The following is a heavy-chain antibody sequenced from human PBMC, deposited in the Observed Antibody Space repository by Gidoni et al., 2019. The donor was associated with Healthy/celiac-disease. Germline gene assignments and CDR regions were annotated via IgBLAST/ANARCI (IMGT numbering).Heavy chain of an antibody. CDR3: ARVVEMATIPAYYYYGMDV. D-gene: IGHD5-12*01. Sequence: QVQLVESGGGVVQPGRSLRLSCASSGFPFRSYAMHWVRQAPGKGLEWVAVISYDGSNKYYADSVKGRFTISRDNSKNTLYLQMNSLRAEDTAVYYCARVVEMATIPAYYYYGMDVWGQGTTVTVSS. CDR2: ISYDGSNK. V-gene: IGHV3-30*04. CDR1: GFPFRSYA. J-gene: IGHJ6*02.